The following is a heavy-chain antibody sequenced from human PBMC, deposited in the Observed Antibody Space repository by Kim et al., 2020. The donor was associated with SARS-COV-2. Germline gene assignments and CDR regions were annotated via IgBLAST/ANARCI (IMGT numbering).Heavy chain of an antibody. CDR2: IYYSGST. D-gene: IGHD3-9*01. J-gene: IGHJ4*02. CDR1: GGSISSYY. V-gene: IGHV4-59*08. CDR3: ASTRTYYDILTGYSPHYSFDY. Sequence: SETLSLTCTVSGGSISSYYWSWIRQPPGKGLEWIGYIYYSGSTNYNPSLKSRVTISVDTSKNQFSLKLSSVTAADTAVYYCASTRTYYDILTGYSPHYSFDYWGQGTLVTVSS.